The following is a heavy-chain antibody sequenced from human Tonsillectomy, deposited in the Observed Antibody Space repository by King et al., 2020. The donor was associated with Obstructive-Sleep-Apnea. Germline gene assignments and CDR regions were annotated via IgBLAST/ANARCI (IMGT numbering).Heavy chain of an antibody. J-gene: IGHJ4*02. Sequence: VQLVESGGGVVQPGRSLRLSCAASGFTFTTYTMHWVRQAPGKGLEWVAIISYDGSTKDYADSVKGRFTISRDTSKNTVYLQMNSLRGEDTAVYYCARDRSRGGTYYPYFDYWGQGTLVTVSS. CDR2: ISYDGSTK. V-gene: IGHV3-30*04. D-gene: IGHD1-26*01. CDR3: ARDRSRGGTYYPYFDY. CDR1: GFTFTTYT.